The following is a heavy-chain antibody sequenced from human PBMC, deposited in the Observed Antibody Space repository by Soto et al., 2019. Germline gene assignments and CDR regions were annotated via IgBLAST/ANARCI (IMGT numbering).Heavy chain of an antibody. CDR1: GFTFSSYG. CDR2: ISYDGSNK. J-gene: IGHJ6*02. D-gene: IGHD5-12*01. CDR3: AKYSGYDSYYYYGMDV. Sequence: LRLSCAASGFTFSSYGMHWVRQAPGKGLEWVAVISYDGSNKYYADSVKGRFTISRDNSKNTLYLQMNSLRAEDTAVYYCAKYSGYDSYYYYGMDVWGQGTTVTVSS. V-gene: IGHV3-30*18.